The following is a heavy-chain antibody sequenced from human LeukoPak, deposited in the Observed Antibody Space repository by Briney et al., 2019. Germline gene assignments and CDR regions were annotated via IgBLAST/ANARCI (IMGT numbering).Heavy chain of an antibody. J-gene: IGHJ4*02. CDR3: ARDAARFMGVTTINFDY. Sequence: ASVKVSCKASGYSFTNYGISWVRQAPGQGLEWMGWISAYNGNINYVQKLQGRDTMTTDTSTSAAYMELRSLRSDDTAVYYCARDAARFMGVTTINFDYWGQGTLVTVSS. D-gene: IGHD5-12*01. CDR2: ISAYNGNI. CDR1: GYSFTNYG. V-gene: IGHV1-18*01.